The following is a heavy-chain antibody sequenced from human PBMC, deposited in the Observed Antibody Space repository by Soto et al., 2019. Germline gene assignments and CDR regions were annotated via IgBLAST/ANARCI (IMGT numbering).Heavy chain of an antibody. D-gene: IGHD3-3*01. CDR1: YAAISTDY. V-gene: IGHV4-4*07. J-gene: IGHJ5*02. CDR2: IYSSGST. CDR3: ARGQRFSDWFDP. Sequence: SETLSLTCTVSYAAISTDYWTWIRQTAGKGLERIGRIYSSGSTKYNPALQSRVTMSLDTSNNQFSLRLTSVTAADTAVYYCARGQRFSDWFDPWGQGTLVTVSS.